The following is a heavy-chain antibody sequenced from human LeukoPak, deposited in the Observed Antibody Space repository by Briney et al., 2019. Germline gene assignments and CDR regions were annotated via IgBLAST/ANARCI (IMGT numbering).Heavy chain of an antibody. CDR1: GFTFSSYE. D-gene: IGHD3-16*01. J-gene: IGHJ4*02. V-gene: IGHV3-23*01. CDR3: AKDFRRGGPFDY. Sequence: GGSLRLSCAASGFTFSSYEMNWVRQAPGKGLEWVSSISGSGGSTYFADSVKGRFTISRDNSKNTLYLQMNSLRAEDTAVYYCAKDFRRGGPFDYWGQGTLVTVSS. CDR2: ISGSGGST.